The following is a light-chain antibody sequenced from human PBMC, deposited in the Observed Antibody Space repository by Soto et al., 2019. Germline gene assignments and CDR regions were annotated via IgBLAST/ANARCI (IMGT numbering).Light chain of an antibody. Sequence: QSALTQPASVSGSPGQSITISCTGTSSDAGGYNYVSWYQQHPGKAPKLMIYDVSNRPSGVSNRFSGSKSGNTASLTISGLQAEDEADYYCSSYTSSSTLLVVFGGGTKLTVL. CDR1: SSDAGGYNY. V-gene: IGLV2-14*01. CDR3: SSYTSSSTLLVV. CDR2: DVS. J-gene: IGLJ2*01.